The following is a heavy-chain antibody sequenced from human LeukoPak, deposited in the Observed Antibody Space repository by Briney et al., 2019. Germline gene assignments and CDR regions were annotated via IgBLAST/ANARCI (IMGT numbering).Heavy chain of an antibody. J-gene: IGHJ4*02. CDR3: ARHTEISYYDILTGYTFDY. D-gene: IGHD3-9*01. Sequence: PSETLSLTCTVSGGSISSSSYYWGWLRQPPGTGLEWIGSIYHSGSTYYNPSLKSRVTISVDTSKNQFSLKLSSVTAADTAVYYCARHTEISYYDILTGYTFDYWGQGTLVTVSS. V-gene: IGHV4-39*01. CDR1: GGSISSSSYY. CDR2: IYHSGST.